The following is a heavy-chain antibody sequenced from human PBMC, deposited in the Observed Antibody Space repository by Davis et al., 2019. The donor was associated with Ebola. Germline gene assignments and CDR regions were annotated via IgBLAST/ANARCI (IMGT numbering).Heavy chain of an antibody. CDR2: ISGSGGST. Sequence: PGGSLRLSCAASGFTFSSYAMSWVRQAPGKGLEWVSAISGSGGSTYYADSVQGRFTISRDNSKNTLYLQMNSLRAEDTAVYYCARVFGGCSSTSCYYYYYYGMDVWGQGTTVTVSS. D-gene: IGHD2-2*01. J-gene: IGHJ6*02. CDR1: GFTFSSYA. CDR3: ARVFGGCSSTSCYYYYYYGMDV. V-gene: IGHV3-23*01.